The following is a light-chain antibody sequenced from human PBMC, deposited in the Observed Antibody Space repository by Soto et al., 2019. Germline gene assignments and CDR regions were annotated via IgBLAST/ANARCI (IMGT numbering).Light chain of an antibody. CDR2: EVS. Sequence: QPVLTQPASVSGSPGQSITISCTGTSSDIGDYDYVSWYQQHPGKAPKLLISEVSNRPSGVSNRFSGSKSGNTASLTISGLQAEDEADYYCNSYASGTTRVFGTGTKVTVL. V-gene: IGLV2-14*01. J-gene: IGLJ1*01. CDR3: NSYASGTTRV. CDR1: SSDIGDYDY.